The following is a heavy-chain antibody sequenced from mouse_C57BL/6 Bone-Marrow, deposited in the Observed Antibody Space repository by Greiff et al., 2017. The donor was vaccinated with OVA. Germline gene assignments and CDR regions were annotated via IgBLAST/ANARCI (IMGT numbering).Heavy chain of an antibody. D-gene: IGHD1-1*01. CDR1: GFNIKDDY. CDR2: IDPENGDT. J-gene: IGHJ1*03. Sequence: VHVKQSGAELVRPGASVKLSCTASGFNIKDDYMHWVKQRPEQGLEWIGWIDPENGDTEYASKFQGKATITADTSSNTAYLQLSSLTSEDTAVYYCTLYYYGSSPLYWYFDVWGTGTTVTVSS. V-gene: IGHV14-4*01. CDR3: TLYYYGSSPLYWYFDV.